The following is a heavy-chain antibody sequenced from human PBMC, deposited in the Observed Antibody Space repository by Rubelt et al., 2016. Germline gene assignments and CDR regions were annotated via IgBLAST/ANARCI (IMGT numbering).Heavy chain of an antibody. V-gene: IGHV1-3*01. J-gene: IGHJ3*02. CDR2: INAGNGNT. CDR3: ARGARRYSMDPRNAFDI. CDR1: GYTFTSYA. D-gene: IGHD4-11*01. Sequence: QVQLVQSGAEVKKPGASVKVSCKASGYTFTSYAMHWVRQAPGQRLEWMGWINAGNGNTNYAQKLQGRGPRTTDTSTSTAYMERRSLRSDDTAVYYCARGARRYSMDPRNAFDIWGQGTMVTVSS.